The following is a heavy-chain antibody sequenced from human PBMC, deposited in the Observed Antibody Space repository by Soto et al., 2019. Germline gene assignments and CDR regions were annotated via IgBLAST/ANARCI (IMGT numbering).Heavy chain of an antibody. J-gene: IGHJ3*02. Sequence: GGSLRLSCAAFGFTVSVKKYVAWVRQPPGKGLEWVSALYDVDGTYYADSVKGRFTTSSDSSRTIVYLQIHSLRPDDTAVYFCASWQLQEHAYDIWGQGTTVTVSS. CDR3: ASWQLQEHAYDI. CDR2: LYDVDGT. V-gene: IGHV3-53*01. CDR1: GFTVSVKKY. D-gene: IGHD6-13*01.